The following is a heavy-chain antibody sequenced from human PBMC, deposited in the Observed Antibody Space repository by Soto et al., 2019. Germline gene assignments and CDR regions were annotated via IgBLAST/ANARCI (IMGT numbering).Heavy chain of an antibody. CDR3: ASAVIAVEDTGGFDY. CDR1: GGSISSSSYY. D-gene: IGHD6-19*01. CDR2: IYYSGST. Sequence: QLQLQESGPGLVKPSETLSLTCTVSGGSISSSSYYWGWIRQPPGKGLEWIGSIYYSGSTYYNPSLKSRVTISVDTSKNQCSLKLSSVTAADTAVYYCASAVIAVEDTGGFDYWGQGTLVTVS. V-gene: IGHV4-39*01. J-gene: IGHJ4*02.